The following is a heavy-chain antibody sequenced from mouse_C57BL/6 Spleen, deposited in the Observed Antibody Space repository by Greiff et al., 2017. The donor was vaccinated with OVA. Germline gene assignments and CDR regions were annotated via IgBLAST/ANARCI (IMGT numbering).Heavy chain of an antibody. V-gene: IGHV2-4*01. J-gene: IGHJ1*03. D-gene: IGHD1-1*01. CDR2: IWSGGGT. Sequence: QVQLKESGPGLVQPSQCLSITCTVSGFSLTSYGVHWVRQPPGKGLEWLGVIWSGGGTDYNADFISRLFLSKDNSKIQVFIKMNSLQADDTAIYYRAKKWDGSSDGYFDVWGTGTTVTVSS. CDR1: GFSLTSYG. CDR3: AKKWDGSSDGYFDV.